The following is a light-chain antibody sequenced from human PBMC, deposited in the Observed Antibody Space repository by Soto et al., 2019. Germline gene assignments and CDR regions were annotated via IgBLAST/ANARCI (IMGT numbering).Light chain of an antibody. Sequence: AIQLTQSPSSLSASVGDRVTITCRASQGISTNLAWYQQRPGKAPKVLVYDASSLESGVPSRFSGGGSWTDFTLTISSLQPEDFATYYCQQFSNFPFAFGGGTKVDI. V-gene: IGKV1D-13*01. CDR2: DAS. CDR1: QGISTN. J-gene: IGKJ4*01. CDR3: QQFSNFPFA.